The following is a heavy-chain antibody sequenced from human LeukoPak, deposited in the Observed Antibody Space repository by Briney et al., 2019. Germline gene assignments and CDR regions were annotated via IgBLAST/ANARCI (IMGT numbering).Heavy chain of an antibody. CDR2: SSWDGGST. D-gene: IGHD6-13*01. CDR3: ARVKRIAAAVGY. V-gene: IGHV3-43D*03. Sequence: GGSLRLSCAASGFTFDDYAMHWVRQAPGKGLEWVSLSSWDGGSTYYADSVKGRFTISRDNAKNSLYLQMNSLRAEDTAVYYCARVKRIAAAVGYWGQGTLVTVSS. CDR1: GFTFDDYA. J-gene: IGHJ4*02.